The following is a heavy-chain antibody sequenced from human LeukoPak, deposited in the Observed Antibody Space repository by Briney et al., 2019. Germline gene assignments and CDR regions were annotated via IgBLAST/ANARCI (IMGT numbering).Heavy chain of an antibody. Sequence: PGGSLRLSCPASGFTFSSYAMHWVRQAPGKGLEGVAVISYDGSNKYYADSVKGRFTISRDNSKNTLYLQINSLRAEDTAVYYCARETPGNYYDSSGYFDYWGQGTLVTVSS. J-gene: IGHJ4*02. CDR2: ISYDGSNK. CDR3: ARETPGNYYDSSGYFDY. CDR1: GFTFSSYA. V-gene: IGHV3-30*01. D-gene: IGHD3-22*01.